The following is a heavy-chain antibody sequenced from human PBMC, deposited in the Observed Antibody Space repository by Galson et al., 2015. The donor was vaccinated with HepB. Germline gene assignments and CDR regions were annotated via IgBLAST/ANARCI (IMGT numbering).Heavy chain of an antibody. CDR2: ITWNGDFT. Sequence: SLRLSCAVSGFTFEDYAMHWVRQVPGKGLEWVSGITWNGDFTGYAESVRGRFTISRDNARYSLHLQMNSLRSEDTALYYCAQDLTYDYGSGSYFVGMGVWGQGTTVTVSS. CDR1: GFTFEDYA. V-gene: IGHV3-9*01. J-gene: IGHJ6*02. CDR3: AQDLTYDYGSGSYFVGMGV. D-gene: IGHD3-10*01.